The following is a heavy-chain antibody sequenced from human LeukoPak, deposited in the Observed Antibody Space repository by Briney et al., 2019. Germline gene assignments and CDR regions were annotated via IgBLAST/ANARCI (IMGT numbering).Heavy chain of an antibody. CDR2: INHSGST. CDR3: ARGRGRRNGVVVVAATGGYYYYMDV. V-gene: IGHV4-34*01. CDR1: GGSLSGYY. Sequence: SETLSLTCAVYGGSLSGYYWSWIRQPPGKGLEWIGEINHSGSTNYNPSLKSRVTISVDTSKNQFSLKLSSVTAADTAVYYCARGRGRRNGVVVVAATGGYYYYMDVWGKGTTVTVSS. D-gene: IGHD2-15*01. J-gene: IGHJ6*03.